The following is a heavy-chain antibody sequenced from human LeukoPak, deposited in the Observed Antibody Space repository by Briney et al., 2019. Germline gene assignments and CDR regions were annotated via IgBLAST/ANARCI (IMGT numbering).Heavy chain of an antibody. D-gene: IGHD2-15*01. Sequence: ASVKVSCKASGGTFSSYAISWVRQAPGQGLEWMGGIIPTFGTANYAQKFQGRVTITADESTSKAYMELSSLRSEDTAVYYCARMDSCSTPRRPPRGLDFWGGGTLVSVST. CDR2: IIPTFGTA. J-gene: IGHJ4*02. CDR3: ARMDSCSTPRRPPRGLDF. V-gene: IGHV1-69*13. CDR1: GGTFSSYA.